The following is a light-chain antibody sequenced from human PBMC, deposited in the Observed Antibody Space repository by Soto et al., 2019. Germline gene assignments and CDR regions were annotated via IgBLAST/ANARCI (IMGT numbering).Light chain of an antibody. CDR3: QQYKSYST. CDR2: DAS. J-gene: IGKJ1*01. CDR1: LSLNNR. V-gene: IGKV1-5*01. Sequence: DIQLTQSPSTLSASVGDRVTLTCRASLSLNNRLAWYQQRPGKAPKLLIYDASTLEGGVPSRFSVSGSGTEFTLTINNLQPDDLATYICQQYKSYSTFGRGTKVEIK.